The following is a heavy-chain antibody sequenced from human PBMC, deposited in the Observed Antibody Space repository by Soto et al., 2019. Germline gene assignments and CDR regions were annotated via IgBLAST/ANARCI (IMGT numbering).Heavy chain of an antibody. CDR2: ISSNSGYI. J-gene: IGHJ3*02. Sequence: EVQLVESGGGLVKPGGSLRLSCAASGLTFRLHAMNWVRQAPGKGLEWVSYISSNSGYIYYADSVKGRFTISRDNAQKSLDLQVDCLTVEDTTVYCCGSGSTVWVLLCAAFNIWGLGSQVIVAS. V-gene: IGHV3-21*01. D-gene: IGHD1-26*01. CDR1: GLTFRLHA. CDR3: GSGSTVWVLLCAAFNI.